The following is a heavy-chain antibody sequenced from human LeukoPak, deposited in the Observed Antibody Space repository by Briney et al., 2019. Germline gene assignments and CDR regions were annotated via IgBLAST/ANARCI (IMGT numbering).Heavy chain of an antibody. V-gene: IGHV4-34*01. D-gene: IGHD1-7*01. CDR3: ARHGEYNWNYGLYAFDI. J-gene: IGHJ3*02. Sequence: SETLSLTCTVSGGSISGYYWSWIRQPPGKGLEWIGEINHSGSTNYNPSLKSRVTISVDTSKNQFSLKLSSVTAADTAVYYCARHGEYNWNYGLYAFDIWGQGTMVTVSS. CDR1: GGSISGYY. CDR2: INHSGST.